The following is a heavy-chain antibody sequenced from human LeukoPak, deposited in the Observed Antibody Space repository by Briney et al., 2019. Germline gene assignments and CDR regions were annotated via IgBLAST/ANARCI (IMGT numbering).Heavy chain of an antibody. J-gene: IGHJ4*02. CDR3: ARHDYGDYVSAAFDY. V-gene: IGHV3-7*01. D-gene: IGHD4-17*01. CDR2: IKQDGSEK. Sequence: GGSLRLSCAASGFTFSSYWMSWVRQAPGKGLEWVTNIKQDGSEKYYVDSVKGRFTISRDNAKNSLYLQMNSLRAEDTAVYYCARHDYGDYVSAAFDYWGQGTLVTVSS. CDR1: GFTFSSYW.